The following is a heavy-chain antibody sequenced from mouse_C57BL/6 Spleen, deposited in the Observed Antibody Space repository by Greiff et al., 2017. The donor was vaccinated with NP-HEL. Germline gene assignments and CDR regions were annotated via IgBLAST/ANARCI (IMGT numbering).Heavy chain of an antibody. CDR3: ARGGSGYAMDY. J-gene: IGHJ4*01. CDR1: GYSFTGYY. Sequence: EVQLHQSGPELVKPGASVKISCKASGYSFTGYYMNWVKQSPEKSLEWIGEINPSTGGTTYNQKFKAKATLTVDKSSSTAYMQLKSLTSEDSAVYYCARGGSGYAMDYWGQGTSVTVSS. V-gene: IGHV1-42*01. D-gene: IGHD1-1*02. CDR2: INPSTGGT.